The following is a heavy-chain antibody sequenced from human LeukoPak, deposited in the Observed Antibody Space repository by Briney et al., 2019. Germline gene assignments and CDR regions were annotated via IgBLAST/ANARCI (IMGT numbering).Heavy chain of an antibody. CDR1: GASINSYY. CDR2: IYYSGIT. J-gene: IGHJ4*02. CDR3: ARGITTVTH. D-gene: IGHD4-11*01. Sequence: PSETLSLTCTVSGASINSYYWSWIRQPPGKGLEWLGYIYYSGITNYNPSLKSRVTISVDTSRNQFSPKLSSVTAADTAVYYCARGITTVTHWGQGTLVTVSS. V-gene: IGHV4-59*08.